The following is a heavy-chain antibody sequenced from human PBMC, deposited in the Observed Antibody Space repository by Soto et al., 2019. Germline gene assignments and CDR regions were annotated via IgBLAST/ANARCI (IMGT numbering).Heavy chain of an antibody. CDR1: GFTFSSYW. J-gene: IGHJ6*02. CDR2: INSDGSST. V-gene: IGHV3-74*01. D-gene: IGHD4-17*01. CDR3: AKGGNYGDYAEPGSYGMDV. Sequence: GGSLRLSCAASGFTFSSYWMHWVRQAPGKGLVWVSRINSDGSSTSYADSVKGRFTISRDNAKNTLYLQMNSLRAEDTAVYYCAKGGNYGDYAEPGSYGMDVWGQGTRVTVSS.